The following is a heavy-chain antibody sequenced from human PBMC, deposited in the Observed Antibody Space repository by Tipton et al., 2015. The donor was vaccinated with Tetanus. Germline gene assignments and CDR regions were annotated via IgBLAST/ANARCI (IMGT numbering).Heavy chain of an antibody. CDR1: GASVSSASYY. V-gene: IGHV4-61*01. CDR2: IYYSGGT. CDR3: ARGVYFTDNNRAYFSNAMDV. Sequence: TLSLTCTVSGASVSSASYYWRWTRQPPGKGLEWIGCIYYSGGTNYNPSLKSRITISVDTSKNQLSLKLSSVTAADTALYFCARGVYFTDNNRAYFSNAMDVCVQWTTFAVS. J-gene: IGHJ6*02. D-gene: IGHD2-8*01.